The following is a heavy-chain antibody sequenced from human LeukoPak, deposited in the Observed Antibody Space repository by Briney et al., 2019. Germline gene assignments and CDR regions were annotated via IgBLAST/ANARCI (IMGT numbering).Heavy chain of an antibody. Sequence: GGSLRLSCAASGFSLSDYSMNWIRQAPGKGLEWVSYISSSGSTIYYADSVKGRFTISRDNAKNSLYLQMNSLRAEDTAVYYCARRSSGWSGDPYGMDVWGQGTTVTVSS. D-gene: IGHD6-19*01. V-gene: IGHV3-11*01. CDR2: ISSSGSTI. CDR3: ARRSSGWSGDPYGMDV. J-gene: IGHJ6*02. CDR1: GFSLSDYS.